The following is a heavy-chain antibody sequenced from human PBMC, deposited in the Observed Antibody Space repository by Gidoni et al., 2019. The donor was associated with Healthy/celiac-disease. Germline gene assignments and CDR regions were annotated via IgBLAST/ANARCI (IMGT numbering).Heavy chain of an antibody. CDR2: ISSSSITI. Sequence: EVLLVESGGGLVQPGGSLRLSCAASGFTFRSYSMNWFLQAQGKGLECVSYISSSSITIYYADSVKGRFTISRDNAKNSLYLQMNSLRAEDTAVYYCARVGLRGGLDYWGQGTLVTVSS. V-gene: IGHV3-48*01. D-gene: IGHD3-3*01. CDR3: ARVGLRGGLDY. CDR1: GFTFRSYS. J-gene: IGHJ4*02.